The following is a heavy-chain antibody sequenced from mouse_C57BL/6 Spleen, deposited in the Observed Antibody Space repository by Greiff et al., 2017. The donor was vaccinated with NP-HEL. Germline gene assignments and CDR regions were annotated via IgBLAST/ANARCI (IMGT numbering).Heavy chain of an antibody. V-gene: IGHV1-55*01. CDR2: LYPGSGST. J-gene: IGHJ2*01. CDR3: ARSPNDYASDY. D-gene: IGHD2-4*01. CDR1: GYTFTSYW. Sequence: QVQLQQPGAELVKPGASVKMSCKASGYTFTSYWITWVKQRPGQGLEWIGDLYPGSGSTNYNEKFKSKATLTVDTSSSTAYMQLSSRTSEDSAVSYCARSPNDYASDYWGQGTTLTVSS.